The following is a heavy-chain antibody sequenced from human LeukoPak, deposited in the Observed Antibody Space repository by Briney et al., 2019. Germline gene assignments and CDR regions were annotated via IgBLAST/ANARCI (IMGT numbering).Heavy chain of an antibody. J-gene: IGHJ4*02. CDR3: ARSTDGGYSYGQFDY. D-gene: IGHD5-18*01. V-gene: IGHV4-59*12. CDR1: GGSFSGYY. CDR2: IYYSGST. Sequence: SETLSLTCAVYGGSFSGYYWSWIRQPPGKGLEWIGYIYYSGSTNYNPSLKSRVTISVDTSKNQFSLKLSSVTAADTAVYYCARSTDGGYSYGQFDYWGQGTLVTVSS.